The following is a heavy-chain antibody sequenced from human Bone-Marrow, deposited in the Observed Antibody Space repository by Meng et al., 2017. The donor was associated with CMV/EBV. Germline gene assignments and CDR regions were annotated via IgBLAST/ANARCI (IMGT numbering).Heavy chain of an antibody. CDR1: GFIFSNYG. V-gene: IGHV3-30*02. J-gene: IGHJ4*02. CDR3: AKVTANGVY. CDR2: IRFDGSNK. Sequence: GGSLKISCAVSGFIFSNYGMHWVRQAPGKGLEWVAFIRFDGSNKYYVDSVMGRFTISRDNSKNTLYLQMNSLRAEDTAVYYCAKVTANGVYWGQGTLVTVSS. D-gene: IGHD2-8*01.